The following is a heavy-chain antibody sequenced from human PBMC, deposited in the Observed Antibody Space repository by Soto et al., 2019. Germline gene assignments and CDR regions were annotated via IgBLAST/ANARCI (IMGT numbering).Heavy chain of an antibody. CDR1: AFTFSSYA. V-gene: IGHV3-30-3*01. CDR3: ARDDWNDGDY. J-gene: IGHJ4*02. D-gene: IGHD1-1*01. CDR2: ISYDGSNK. Sequence: GSPRLPCASSAFTFSSYAMHWVLQAPGKGLEWVAVISYDGSNKYYADSVKGRFTISRDNSKNTLYLQMNSLRAEDTAVYYCARDDWNDGDYWGQGTLVTVSS.